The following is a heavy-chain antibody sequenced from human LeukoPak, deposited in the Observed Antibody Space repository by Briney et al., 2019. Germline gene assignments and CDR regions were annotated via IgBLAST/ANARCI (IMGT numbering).Heavy chain of an antibody. CDR3: ASPYSSRWYELCY. D-gene: IGHD6-13*01. Sequence: GGSLRHSCAASGFTFSSYSMNWVRQAPGKGLEWVSSISSSSSYIYYADSVKGRFTISRDDAKNSLYLQMNSLRAEDTAVYYCASPYSSRWYELCYWGQGTLVTVSS. CDR2: ISSSSSYI. V-gene: IGHV3-21*01. J-gene: IGHJ4*02. CDR1: GFTFSSYS.